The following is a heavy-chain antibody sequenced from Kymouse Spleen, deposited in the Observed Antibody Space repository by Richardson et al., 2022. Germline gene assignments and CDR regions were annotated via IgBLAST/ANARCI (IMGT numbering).Heavy chain of an antibody. CDR1: GGSISSSSYY. Sequence: QLQLQESGPGLVKPSETLSLTCTVSGGSISSSSYYWGWIRQPPGKGLEWIGSIYYSGSTYYNPSLKSRVTISVDTSKNQFSLKLSSVTAADTAVYYCARQTLIVGAYYFDYWGQGTLVTVSS. CDR3: ARQTLIVGAYYFDY. V-gene: IGHV4-39*01. J-gene: IGHJ4*02. CDR2: IYYSGST. D-gene: IGHD1-26*01.